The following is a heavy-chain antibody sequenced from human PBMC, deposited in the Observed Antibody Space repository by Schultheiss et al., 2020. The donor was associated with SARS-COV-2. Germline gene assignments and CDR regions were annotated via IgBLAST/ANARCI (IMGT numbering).Heavy chain of an antibody. CDR3: ARVLWFGELGVPSYYYYYGMDV. Sequence: SQTLSLTCTVSGGSISRYYWSWIRQPPGKGLEWIGYIYYSGSTNYNPSLKSRVTISVDTSKNQFSLKLSSVTAADTAVYYCARVLWFGELGVPSYYYYYGMDVWGQGTTVTVSS. J-gene: IGHJ6*02. D-gene: IGHD3-10*01. V-gene: IGHV4-59*08. CDR1: GGSISRYY. CDR2: IYYSGST.